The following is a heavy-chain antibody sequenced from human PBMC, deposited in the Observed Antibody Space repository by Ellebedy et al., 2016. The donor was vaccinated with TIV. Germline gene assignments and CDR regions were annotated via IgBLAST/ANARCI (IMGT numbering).Heavy chain of an antibody. CDR2: INWNGGNT. J-gene: IGHJ4*02. D-gene: IGHD3-22*01. V-gene: IGHV3-20*04. CDR3: ARDRIDSSGSSFYIYN. Sequence: PGGSLRLSCADSGITFDNYGMSWVRQAPGKGLEWVSGINWNGGNTGYADSVKGRFTISRDNARNSLYLQMNSLRAEDTALYYCARDRIDSSGSSFYIYNWGQGTLVTVSS. CDR1: GITFDNYG.